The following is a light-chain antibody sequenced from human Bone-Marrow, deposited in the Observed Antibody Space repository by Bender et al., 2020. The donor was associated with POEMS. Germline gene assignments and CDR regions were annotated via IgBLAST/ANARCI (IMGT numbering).Light chain of an antibody. CDR3: QAWDGNIVI. Sequence: SHEVTQPPAVSVSPGQTVSITCSGDKLGDKNVCWYQKKSSQSPLLVIYQVTKRPSGIPERFSGSNSGNTATLTISGTQAMDEADYYCQAWDGNIVIFGGGTKLTVL. J-gene: IGLJ2*01. CDR1: KLGDKN. CDR2: QVT. V-gene: IGLV3-1*01.